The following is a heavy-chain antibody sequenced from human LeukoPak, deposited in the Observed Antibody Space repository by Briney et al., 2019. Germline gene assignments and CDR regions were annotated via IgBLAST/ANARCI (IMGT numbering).Heavy chain of an antibody. V-gene: IGHV3-7*01. Sequence: WGSLRLSCAASGFTFSSYWMTWVRQAPGKGLEWVANIKQDGSEKYYVDSVKGRFTISRDNAQNSLYLQLNSLRAEDTAVYYCARDKYDILTGYYIFDYWGQGTLVTVSS. CDR1: GFTFSSYW. D-gene: IGHD3-9*01. J-gene: IGHJ4*02. CDR3: ARDKYDILTGYYIFDY. CDR2: IKQDGSEK.